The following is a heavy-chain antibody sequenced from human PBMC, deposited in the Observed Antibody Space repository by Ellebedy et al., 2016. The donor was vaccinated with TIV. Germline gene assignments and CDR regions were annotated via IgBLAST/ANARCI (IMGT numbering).Heavy chain of an antibody. CDR2: ISSDGSNK. D-gene: IGHD4-17*01. CDR3: AKDLYGDYLMDV. CDR1: GFTFSSYG. Sequence: PGGSLRLSCAASGFTFSSYGMHWVRQAPGKGLEWVAVISSDGSNKYYADSVKGRFTISRDNSKNTLFLQMNSLRAEDTAVYYCAKDLYGDYLMDVWGKGTTVTVSS. V-gene: IGHV3-30*18. J-gene: IGHJ6*03.